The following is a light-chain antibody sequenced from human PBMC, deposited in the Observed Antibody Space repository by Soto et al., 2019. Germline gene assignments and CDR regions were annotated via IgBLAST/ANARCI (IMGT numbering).Light chain of an antibody. CDR1: SSDIGGYNY. J-gene: IGLJ1*01. CDR2: EVR. Sequence: QSALTQPASVSGSPGQSITVSCTGTSSDIGGYNYVSWYQQHPGKAPKLMIYEVRNRPSGVSNRFSGSKSGNTASLTISGLQAEDEADYYCSSFTSGALYVFGTGTKVAVL. V-gene: IGLV2-14*01. CDR3: SSFTSGALYV.